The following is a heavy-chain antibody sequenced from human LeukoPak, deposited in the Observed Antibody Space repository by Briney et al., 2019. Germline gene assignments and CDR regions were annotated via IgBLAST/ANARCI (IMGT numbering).Heavy chain of an antibody. J-gene: IGHJ4*02. CDR1: GGTFSSYA. CDR3: ARETMVRGVTHFDY. D-gene: IGHD3-10*01. V-gene: IGHV1-69*13. CDR2: IIPIFGTA. Sequence: GASVKVSSKASGGTFSSYAISWVRQAPGQGLEWMGGIIPIFGTANYAQKFQGRVTITADESTSTAYMELSSLRSEDTAVYYCARETMVRGVTHFDYWGQGTLVTVSS.